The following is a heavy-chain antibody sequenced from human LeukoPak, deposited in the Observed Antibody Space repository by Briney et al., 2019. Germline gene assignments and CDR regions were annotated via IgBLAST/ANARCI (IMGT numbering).Heavy chain of an antibody. CDR1: GFTFSSYG. Sequence: PGGSLRLSCAASGFTFSSYGMSWVRQPPGKGLEWIGSVSYTGNTYYNPSLKSRVTISVDTSKNQFSLKLTSVTAADTAVYYCARGRYTYGNAFDYWGQGTLVTVSS. V-gene: IGHV4-39*07. J-gene: IGHJ4*02. CDR3: ARGRYTYGNAFDY. CDR2: VSYTGNT. D-gene: IGHD5-18*01.